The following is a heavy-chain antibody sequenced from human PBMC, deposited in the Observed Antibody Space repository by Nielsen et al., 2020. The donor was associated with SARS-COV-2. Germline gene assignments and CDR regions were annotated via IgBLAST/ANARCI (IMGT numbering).Heavy chain of an antibody. V-gene: IGHV3-9*01. D-gene: IGHD6-13*01. J-gene: IGHJ4*02. CDR2: ISWNSGSI. Sequence: SLKFSCAASGFTFDDYAMHWVRQAPGKGLEWVSGISWNSGSIGYADSVKGRFTISRDNAKNSLYLQMNSLRAEDTAVYYCARSSGYSSSWYFDYWGQGTLVTVSS. CDR1: GFTFDDYA. CDR3: ARSSGYSSSWYFDY.